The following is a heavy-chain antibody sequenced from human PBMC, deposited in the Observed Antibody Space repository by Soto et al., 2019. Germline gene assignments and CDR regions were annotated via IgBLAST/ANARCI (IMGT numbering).Heavy chain of an antibody. Sequence: ASVKVSCKASGYTFTSYGISWVRQAPGQGLEWMGWISAYNGNTNYAQKLQGRVTMTTDTSTSTAYMELRSLRSDDTAVYYCARSGYYMNYYYGMDVWGQGTTVTVSS. D-gene: IGHD3-3*01. J-gene: IGHJ6*02. CDR2: ISAYNGNT. CDR1: GYTFTSYG. CDR3: ARSGYYMNYYYGMDV. V-gene: IGHV1-18*04.